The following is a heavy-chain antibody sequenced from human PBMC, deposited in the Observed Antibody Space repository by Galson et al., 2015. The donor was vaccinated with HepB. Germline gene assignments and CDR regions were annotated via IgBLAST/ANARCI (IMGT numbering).Heavy chain of an antibody. CDR1: GYTFTTYD. CDR2: MNPNSGNT. V-gene: IGHV1-8*01. D-gene: IGHD2-15*01. J-gene: IGHJ6*02. Sequence: SVKVSCKASGYTFTTYDINWVRQATGQGLEWMGWMNPNSGNTGYVLKFQGRVTMTRNTSISTAYMELSSLRSEDTAVYYYARPGPYCSGGSCYHVYYYYGMNVWGQGTTVTVSS. CDR3: ARPGPYCSGGSCYHVYYYYGMNV.